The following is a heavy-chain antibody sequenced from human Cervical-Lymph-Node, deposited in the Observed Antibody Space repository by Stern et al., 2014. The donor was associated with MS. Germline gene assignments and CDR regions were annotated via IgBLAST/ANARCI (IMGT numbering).Heavy chain of an antibody. Sequence: EVHLVESGSEVKKPGESLKISCQATGYSFTDYWIAWVRQMPGKGLEWMGIIYPGDSHTKYSPSFQGQVTISTDQSISTAYMQWTSLGASDTAMYYCARSVYRHWELPLEFDYWGQGTLVTAS. CDR2: IYPGDSHT. D-gene: IGHD1-26*01. CDR1: GYSFTDYW. V-gene: IGHV5-51*01. CDR3: ARSVYRHWELPLEFDY. J-gene: IGHJ4*02.